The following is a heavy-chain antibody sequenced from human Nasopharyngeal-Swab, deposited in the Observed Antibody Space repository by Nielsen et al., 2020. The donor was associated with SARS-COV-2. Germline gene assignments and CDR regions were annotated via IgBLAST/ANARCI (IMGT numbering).Heavy chain of an antibody. V-gene: IGHV3-21*01. CDR2: ISSSSSYI. J-gene: IGHJ4*02. Sequence: GESLKISCAASGFTFSSYSINWVRQAPGKGLEWVSSISSSSSYIYYADSVKGRFTISRDNAKNSLYLQMNSLRAEDTAVYYCARDRITIFGVEKPFDYWGQGTLVTVSS. CDR3: ARDRITIFGVEKPFDY. D-gene: IGHD3-3*01. CDR1: GFTFSSYS.